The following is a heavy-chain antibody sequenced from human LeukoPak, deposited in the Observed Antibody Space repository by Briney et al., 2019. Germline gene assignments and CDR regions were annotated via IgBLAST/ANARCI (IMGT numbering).Heavy chain of an antibody. CDR2: INPSGGST. Sequence: ASVKVSCKASGYTFTSYYMHWVRQAPGQGLEWMGIINPSGGSTSYAQKFQGRVTMTRDMSTSTVYMELSSLRSEDTAVYYCARGVPLRYFDWPRDYWGQGTLVTVSS. CDR3: ARGVPLRYFDWPRDY. V-gene: IGHV1-46*01. J-gene: IGHJ4*02. D-gene: IGHD3-9*01. CDR1: GYTFTSYY.